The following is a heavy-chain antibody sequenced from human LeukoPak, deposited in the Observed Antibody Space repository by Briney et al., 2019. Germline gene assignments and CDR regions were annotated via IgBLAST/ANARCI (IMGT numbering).Heavy chain of an antibody. CDR3: ARDRGVSANAFDI. J-gene: IGHJ3*02. D-gene: IGHD3-10*01. V-gene: IGHV3-21*01. Sequence: GGSLRLSCTASGFTFGDYAMSWVRQAPGKGLEWVSSISSSSSYIYYADSVKGRFTISRDNAKNSLYLQMNSLRAEDTAVYYRARDRGVSANAFDIWGQGTMVTVSS. CDR2: ISSSSSYI. CDR1: GFTFGDYA.